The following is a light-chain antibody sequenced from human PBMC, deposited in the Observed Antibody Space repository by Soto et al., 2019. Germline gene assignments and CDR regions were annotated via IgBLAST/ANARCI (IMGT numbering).Light chain of an antibody. CDR1: SSDVGGYNY. J-gene: IGLJ1*01. CDR3: SSYTSSSTLDYV. CDR2: DVS. Sequence: QSVLTQPASVSGSPGQSITISCTGTSSDVGGYNYVSWYQQHPGKAPKLMIYDVSNRPSGVSNRSSGSKSGNTASLTISGLQAEDEADYYCSSYTSSSTLDYVSGTGTKVTVL. V-gene: IGLV2-14*01.